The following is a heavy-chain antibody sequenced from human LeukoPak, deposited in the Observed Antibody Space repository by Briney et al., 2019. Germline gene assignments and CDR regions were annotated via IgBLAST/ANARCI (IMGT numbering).Heavy chain of an antibody. V-gene: IGHV3-7*01. J-gene: IGHJ4*02. CDR3: ARAGDYGSRTVYDY. CDR1: GFTFSNYW. D-gene: IGHD3-10*01. CDR2: IKVDGTEQ. Sequence: GGSLRLSCAASGFTFSNYWVAWVRQAPGKGLEWLANIKVDGTEQNYADSVKGRFTISRDNGKNSLFLQMSSLRAEDTAVYYCARAGDYGSRTVYDYWGRGTLVIVSS.